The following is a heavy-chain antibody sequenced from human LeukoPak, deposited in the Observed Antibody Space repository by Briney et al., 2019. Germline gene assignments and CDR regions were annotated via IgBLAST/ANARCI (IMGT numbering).Heavy chain of an antibody. CDR2: IYDSGSI. Sequence: RPSETLSLTCAVSGYSISSGYYWGWIRQPLGKELVWIGSIYDSGSIYYNPSLRSRVTISVDTSKNQFSLKLSSVTAADTAVYYCARIKEDIVVVPPHLWDYYYYMDVWGKGTTVTVSS. D-gene: IGHD2-2*01. V-gene: IGHV4-38-2*01. J-gene: IGHJ6*03. CDR3: ARIKEDIVVVPPHLWDYYYYMDV. CDR1: GYSISSGYY.